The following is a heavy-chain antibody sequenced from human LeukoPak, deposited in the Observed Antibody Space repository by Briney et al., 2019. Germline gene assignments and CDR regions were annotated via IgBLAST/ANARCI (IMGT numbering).Heavy chain of an antibody. J-gene: IGHJ1*01. CDR1: GGSISSYY. CDR3: ASIWADYYDSSGYYPEYFQH. D-gene: IGHD3-22*01. CDR2: IYYSGST. V-gene: IGHV4-59*01. Sequence: SETLSLTCTVSGGSISSYYWSWIRQPPGKGLEWIGHIYYSGSTNYNPSLKSRVTISVDTSKNQFSLKLSSVTAADTAVYYCASIWADYYDSSGYYPEYFQHWGQGTLVTVSS.